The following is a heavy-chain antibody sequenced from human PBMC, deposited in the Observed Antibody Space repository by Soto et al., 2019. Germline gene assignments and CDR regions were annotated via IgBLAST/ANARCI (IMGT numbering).Heavy chain of an antibody. J-gene: IGHJ2*01. V-gene: IGHV1-69*12. Sequence: QVQLVQSGAEVKKPGSSVKVSCKASGGTFSSYAISWVRQAPGQGLEWMGGIIPIFGTANYAQKFQGRVTITADESTSTAYMELSSLRSEDTAVYYCERGGYCGGDCYSLDWYFDLWGRGTLVTVSS. CDR2: IIPIFGTA. D-gene: IGHD2-21*02. CDR1: GGTFSSYA. CDR3: ERGGYCGGDCYSLDWYFDL.